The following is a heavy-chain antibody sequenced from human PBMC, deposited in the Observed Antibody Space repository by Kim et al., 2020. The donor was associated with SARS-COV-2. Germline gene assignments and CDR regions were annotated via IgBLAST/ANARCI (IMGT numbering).Heavy chain of an antibody. CDR2: FDPEDDET. CDR3: ATLPGGIQEWSAIDC. V-gene: IGHV1-24*01. Sequence: ASVKVSCKVSGYTLTELSMHWVRQSPGKGLEWMGSFDPEDDETIHAQKFQGRVTMTEDSSTDTAYMELSSLRSEDTAVYYCATLPGGIQEWSAIDCWGQGTLVTVSS. J-gene: IGHJ4*02. CDR1: GYTLTELS. D-gene: IGHD5-18*01.